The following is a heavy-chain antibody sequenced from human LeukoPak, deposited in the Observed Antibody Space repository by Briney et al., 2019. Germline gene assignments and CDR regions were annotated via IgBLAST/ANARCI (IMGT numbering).Heavy chain of an antibody. CDR1: GYTFIDYY. Sequence: GSVKVSCKASGYTFIDYYIHWVRQAPGEGLEWMGWINPNSGGTNYAQKFQGSVTMTRDTSISTAYMELTRLNSDDTAVYYCAKNMGYDDYWYFDLWGRGTLVTVSS. CDR2: INPNSGGT. V-gene: IGHV1-2*02. J-gene: IGHJ2*01. D-gene: IGHD5-12*01. CDR3: AKNMGYDDYWYFDL.